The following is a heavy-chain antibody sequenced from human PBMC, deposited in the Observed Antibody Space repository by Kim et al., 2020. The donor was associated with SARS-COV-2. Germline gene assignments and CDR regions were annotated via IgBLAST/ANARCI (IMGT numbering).Heavy chain of an antibody. D-gene: IGHD6-19*01. Sequence: YNPSLKSRVTISVDTSKNQFSLKLSSVTAADTAVYYCARSKWLPIYYFDYWGQGTLVTVSS. V-gene: IGHV4-34*01. CDR3: ARSKWLPIYYFDY. J-gene: IGHJ4*02.